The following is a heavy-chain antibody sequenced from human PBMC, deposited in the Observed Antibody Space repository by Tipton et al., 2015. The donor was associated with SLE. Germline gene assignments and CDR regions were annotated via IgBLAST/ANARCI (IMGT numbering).Heavy chain of an antibody. D-gene: IGHD6-19*01. CDR3: ARPAVAALFDY. V-gene: IGHV3-7*01. CDR1: GFTFISYW. J-gene: IGHJ4*02. Sequence: SLRLSCAASGFTFISYWMSWVRQAPGKGLEWVANIKQHGSEKYYVDSVKGRFTISRDNAKNSLYLQMNSLRAEDTAVYYCARPAVAALFDYWGQGTLVTVSS. CDR2: IKQHGSEK.